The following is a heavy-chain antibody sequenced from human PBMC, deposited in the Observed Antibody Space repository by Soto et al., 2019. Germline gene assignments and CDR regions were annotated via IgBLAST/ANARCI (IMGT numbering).Heavy chain of an antibody. CDR2: IIPIFGTA. CDR1: GGTFSSYA. J-gene: IGHJ4*02. Sequence: QVQLVQSGAEVKKPGSSVKVSCKASGGTFSSYAISWVRQAPGQGLEWMGGIIPIFGTANYAQKFQGRVTITADESTSTANMELRGLRSEDRAVYYCARGGGGGGMVRGVDYWGQGTLVTVSS. V-gene: IGHV1-69*01. D-gene: IGHD3-10*01. CDR3: ARGGGGGGMVRGVDY.